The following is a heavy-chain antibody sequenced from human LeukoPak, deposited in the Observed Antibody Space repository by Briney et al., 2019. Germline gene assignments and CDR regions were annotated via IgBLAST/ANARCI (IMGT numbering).Heavy chain of an antibody. Sequence: ASVKVSCKASGYTFTSYDINWVRQAPGQGLEWMGWMNPNSGNTNYAQKFQGRVTMTMNTSISTAYMEPSSMISEDTAVYYSARGRGYSGGSCYLFSILDRFDYWGQGTLVTVSS. CDR2: MNPNSGNT. CDR1: GYTFTSYD. CDR3: ARGRGYSGGSCYLFSILDRFDY. V-gene: IGHV1-8*01. J-gene: IGHJ4*02. D-gene: IGHD2-15*01.